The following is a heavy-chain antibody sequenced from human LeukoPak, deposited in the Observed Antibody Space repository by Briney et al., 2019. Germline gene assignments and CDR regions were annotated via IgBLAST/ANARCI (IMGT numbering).Heavy chain of an antibody. V-gene: IGHV3-23*01. D-gene: IGHD3-22*01. Sequence: GGSLRLSCAASGFTFSLFAMHWVRLAPGKGLEWVSAISGSGGATYHADADSVKGRFTISRDNSKNALYLEINNLRAEDTAVYYCAKDGYNYDSSGHFDYWGQGTLVTVSS. CDR1: GFTFSLFA. J-gene: IGHJ4*02. CDR2: ISGSGGAT. CDR3: AKDGYNYDSSGHFDY.